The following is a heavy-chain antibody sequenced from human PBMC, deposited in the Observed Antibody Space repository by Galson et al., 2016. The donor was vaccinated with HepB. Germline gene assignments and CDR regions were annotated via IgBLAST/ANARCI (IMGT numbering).Heavy chain of an antibody. Sequence: SVKVSCKASGYTFTSSGITWVRQAPGQGLEWMGWISAYNGNTHYAQKFQGRVTMTTDTSTSTTYMELRSLRSDDTAVYYCARGEDSSLRYYYYGMDVWGQGTTVTVSS. CDR1: GYTFTSSG. CDR3: ARGEDSSLRYYYYGMDV. D-gene: IGHD6-6*01. V-gene: IGHV1-18*01. J-gene: IGHJ6*02. CDR2: ISAYNGNT.